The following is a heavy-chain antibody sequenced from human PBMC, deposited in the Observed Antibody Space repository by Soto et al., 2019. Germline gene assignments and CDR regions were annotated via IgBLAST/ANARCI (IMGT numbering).Heavy chain of an antibody. Sequence: SETLSLTCTVSGGSISSSYWSWLRQPPGKGLEWIGYIYYSGSTNYNPSLKSRVTISVDTSKNQFSLKLSSVTAADTAVYYCATAVGRDYYFDYWGQGTLVTVSS. V-gene: IGHV4-59*08. CDR3: ATAVGRDYYFDY. J-gene: IGHJ4*02. D-gene: IGHD1-26*01. CDR1: GGSISSSY. CDR2: IYYSGST.